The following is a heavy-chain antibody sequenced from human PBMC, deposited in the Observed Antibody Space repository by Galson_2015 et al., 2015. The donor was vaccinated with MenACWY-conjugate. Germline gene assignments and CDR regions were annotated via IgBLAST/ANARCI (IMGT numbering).Heavy chain of an antibody. CDR1: GFTFSSYA. CDR2: ISGSSGST. V-gene: IGHV3-23*01. J-gene: IGHJ4*02. CDR3: AKADVILPTAISKLNY. Sequence: SLRLSCAASGFTFSSYAMSWVRQAPGKGLEWVSIISGSSGSTYYTDSVRGRFTISRDNSKNTLYLQMNSLRAEDTAVYYCAKADVILPTAISKLNYGGQGPVVPVSS. D-gene: IGHD2-2*02.